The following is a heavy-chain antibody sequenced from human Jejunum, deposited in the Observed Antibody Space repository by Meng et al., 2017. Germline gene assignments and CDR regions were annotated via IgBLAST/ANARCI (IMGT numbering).Heavy chain of an antibody. CDR2: INHSGSA. J-gene: IGHJ4*02. CDR1: GGSLSGYY. Sequence: SETLSLICAVNGGSLSGYYWSWIRQPPGKGLEWIGEINHSGSAFYNPSLKSRVTILKDTSKTQFSLELNSVTAADTAVYYCARGGTNLAPADYYFDNWGQGTLVTVSS. V-gene: IGHV4-34*01. D-gene: IGHD2-2*01. CDR3: ARGGTNLAPADYYFDN.